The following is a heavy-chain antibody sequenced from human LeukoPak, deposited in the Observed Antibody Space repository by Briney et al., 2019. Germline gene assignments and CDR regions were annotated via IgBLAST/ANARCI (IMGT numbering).Heavy chain of an antibody. D-gene: IGHD5-24*01. J-gene: IGHJ2*01. CDR2: KFYFGRT. V-gene: IGHV4-39*01. CDR1: GDPVNSNSYY. CDR3: TSQRARGYNYWYFDV. Sequence: SETLSLTCSVSGDPVNSNSYYWGWIRQPPGKGLEWIGSKFYFGRTYQNPSLTSRVTTSIDGSKNQFSLNLTSVTAADTAVYYCTSQRARGYNYWYFDVWSRGTLVTVSS.